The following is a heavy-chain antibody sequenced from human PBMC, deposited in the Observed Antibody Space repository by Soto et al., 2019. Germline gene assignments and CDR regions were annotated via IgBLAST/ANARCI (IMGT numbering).Heavy chain of an antibody. J-gene: IGHJ6*02. V-gene: IGHV3-33*01. D-gene: IGHD3-10*01. Sequence: GGSLRLSCVASGFTFNNYGMHWVRQAPGKGLEWVAVIWYDGSNKYYAESVKGRFTISRDTSKNTLFLQMNSLRAEDTAVYYCARDKGNYYGSGRSGMDVWGQGTTVTVSS. CDR1: GFTFNNYG. CDR3: ARDKGNYYGSGRSGMDV. CDR2: IWYDGSNK.